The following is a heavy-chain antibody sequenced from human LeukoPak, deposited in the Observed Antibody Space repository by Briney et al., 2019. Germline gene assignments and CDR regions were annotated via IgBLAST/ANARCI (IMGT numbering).Heavy chain of an antibody. Sequence: ASVKVSCKASGYTFTSYAMHWVRQAPGQRLEWMGWINAGNGNTKYSQKFQGRVTITRDTSASTAYMELSSLRSEDTAVYYCARGGRITMVRGVISAFDIWGQGTMVTVSS. CDR1: GYTFTSYA. D-gene: IGHD3-10*01. CDR2: INAGNGNT. J-gene: IGHJ3*02. V-gene: IGHV1-3*01. CDR3: ARGGRITMVRGVISAFDI.